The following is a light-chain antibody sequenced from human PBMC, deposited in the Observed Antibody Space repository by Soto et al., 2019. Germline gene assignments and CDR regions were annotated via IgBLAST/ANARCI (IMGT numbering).Light chain of an antibody. CDR2: INR. J-gene: IGLJ1*01. CDR1: SSNIGAGYD. V-gene: IGLV1-40*01. CDR3: QSYDSSLSGYV. Sequence: QSVLTQPPSVSRAPGQRVTISCTGSSSNIGAGYDVHWYQQLPGTAPKLLIYINRNRPSGVPDRFSGSKSGTSASLAITGLQAEDEADYYCQSYDSSLSGYVFGTGTKLTVL.